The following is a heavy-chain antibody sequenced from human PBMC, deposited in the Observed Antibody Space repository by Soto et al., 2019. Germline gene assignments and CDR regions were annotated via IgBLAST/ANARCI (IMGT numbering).Heavy chain of an antibody. CDR2: IYYSGST. CDR1: GSSNSGGEYF. J-gene: IGHJ5*02. CDR3: ARHSSGTSFDP. D-gene: IGHD3-10*01. Sequence: SETLSLTFTVAGSSNSGGEYFWSWIRQPPGKGLEWIGYIYYSGSTNSNNPSLKSRVAISVDTSKNEFSLKLSSVTAADTAVYYCARHSSGTSFDPWGQGTLVTVSS. V-gene: IGHV4-61*08.